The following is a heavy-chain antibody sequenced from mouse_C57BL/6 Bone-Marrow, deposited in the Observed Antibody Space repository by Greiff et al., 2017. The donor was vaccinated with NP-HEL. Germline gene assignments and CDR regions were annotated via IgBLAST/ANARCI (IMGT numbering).Heavy chain of an antibody. V-gene: IGHV1-26*01. J-gene: IGHJ1*03. CDR2: INPNNGGT. Sequence: EVKLQQSGPELVKPGASVKITCKASGYTFTDYYMNWVKQSHGKSLEWIGDINPNNGGTSYNQQFTGKATLTVDKSSSPAYMELRSPTSEDSAVYYCARWGDYWYFDVWGTGTTVTVSS. CDR3: ARWGDYWYFDV. CDR1: GYTFTDYY.